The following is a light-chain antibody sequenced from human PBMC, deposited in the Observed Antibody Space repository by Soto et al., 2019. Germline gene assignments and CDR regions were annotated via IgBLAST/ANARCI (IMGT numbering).Light chain of an antibody. V-gene: IGLV1-40*01. CDR2: SND. CDR3: AAWDDILNGWV. CDR1: SSNIGAGYG. J-gene: IGLJ3*02. Sequence: QSVLTQPPSVSGAPGQRVTISCAGTSSNIGAGYGVHWYQQLPGRAPKLLTHSNDHRPSGVADRFSGSKSGTSASLAISGLQSEDEADYYCAAWDDILNGWVFGGGTKLTVL.